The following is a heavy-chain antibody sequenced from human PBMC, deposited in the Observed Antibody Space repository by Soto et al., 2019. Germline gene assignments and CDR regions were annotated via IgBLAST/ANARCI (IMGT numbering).Heavy chain of an antibody. CDR1: GFTFSSYA. CDR3: ANALGELSPESYDY. Sequence: QVQLVESGGGVVQPGRSLRLSCAASGFTFSSYAMHWVRQAPGKGLEWVAVISYDGSDKYYADSVKGRFTLSRDNSKNTLNLQMNSLRADDTAVYYCANALGELSPESYDYWGQGTLITVSS. CDR2: ISYDGSDK. V-gene: IGHV3-30*18. D-gene: IGHD3-16*02. J-gene: IGHJ4*02.